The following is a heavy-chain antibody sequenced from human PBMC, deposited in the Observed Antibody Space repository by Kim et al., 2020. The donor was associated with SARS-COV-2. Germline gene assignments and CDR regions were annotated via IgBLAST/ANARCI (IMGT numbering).Heavy chain of an antibody. CDR1: AYPFTNYY. V-gene: IGHV1-2*06. CDR2: INPNSGDT. CDR3: AREEAGARYISFDY. J-gene: IGHJ4*02. D-gene: IGHD5-18*01. Sequence: ASVKVSCKASAYPFTNYYMHWVRQAPGQGLEWMGRINPNSGDTFYAQKFQGRVSMTRDTSIGTAHMELSRLTSDDTAFYYCAREEAGARYISFDYWGQGTLVTVSS.